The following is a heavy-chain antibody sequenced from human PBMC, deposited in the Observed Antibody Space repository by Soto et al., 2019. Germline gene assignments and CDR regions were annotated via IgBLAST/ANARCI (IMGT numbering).Heavy chain of an antibody. CDR3: ARLVAVGIDQYYFDY. V-gene: IGHV5-10-1*01. CDR1: GYSFTSYW. CDR2: IDPSDSYT. Sequence: GESLKISCKGSGYSFTSYWISWVRQMPGKGLEWMGRIDPSDSYTNYSPSFQGHVTISADKSISTAYLQWSSLKASDTAMYYCARLVAVGIDQYYFDYWGQGTLVTVS. D-gene: IGHD6-19*01. J-gene: IGHJ4*02.